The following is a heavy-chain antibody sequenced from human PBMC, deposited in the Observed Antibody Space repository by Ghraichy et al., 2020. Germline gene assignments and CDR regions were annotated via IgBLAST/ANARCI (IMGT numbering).Heavy chain of an antibody. D-gene: IGHD4-23*01. CDR1: GGTFSSYA. CDR2: IIPIFGTA. Sequence: SVKVSCKASGGTFSSYAISWVRQAPGQGLEWMGGIIPIFGTANYAQKFQGRVTITADESTSTAYMELSSLRSEDTAVYYCARGPFLGTVVTPSGYFDYWGQGTLVTVSS. CDR3: ARGPFLGTVVTPSGYFDY. V-gene: IGHV1-69*13. J-gene: IGHJ4*02.